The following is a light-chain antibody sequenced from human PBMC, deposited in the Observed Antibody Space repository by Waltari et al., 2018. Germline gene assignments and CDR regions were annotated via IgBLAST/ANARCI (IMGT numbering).Light chain of an antibody. V-gene: IGKV1-39*01. CDR2: AAS. J-gene: IGKJ2*01. CDR3: QQSYSTPPT. Sequence: DIQMTQSPSSLSASVGDRVTITCRASQSISSYLNWYQQKPGKAPKLLIYAASSLQSGVPSRFSSSGSGTDFTLTISSLQPEDFATYYCQQSYSTPPTFGQGTKLEI. CDR1: QSISSY.